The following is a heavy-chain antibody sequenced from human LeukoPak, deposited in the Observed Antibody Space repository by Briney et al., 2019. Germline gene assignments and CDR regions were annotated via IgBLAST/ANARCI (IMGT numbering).Heavy chain of an antibody. J-gene: IGHJ4*02. V-gene: IGHV3-23*01. CDR2: ISGDGEGT. CDR1: GFIFSSYA. CDR3: ARESPFFNY. Sequence: QTGGSLRLSCVASGFIFSSYAMSWVRQAPGKGLEWVSVISGDGEGTYYADSVKGRFTLSRDNSQNTVYLQMNSLGAEDTAVYYCARESPFFNYWGQGTLVTASS.